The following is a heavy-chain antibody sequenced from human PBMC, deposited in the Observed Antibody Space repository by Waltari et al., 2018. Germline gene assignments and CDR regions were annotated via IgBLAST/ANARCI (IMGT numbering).Heavy chain of an antibody. CDR1: GFIFGSYA. V-gene: IGHV3-23*01. D-gene: IGHD1-7*01. CDR3: ARYISRGRELIS. Sequence: EVQLLESGGGLVQPGGSLRLSCIASGFIFGSYAMTWVRQAPGKGLEWVAGGSAKSDYTSYADSAKGRFTVSRDNSKNTLFLQMNSLRVEDTALYYCARYISRGRELISWGQGTLVTVSS. CDR2: GSAKSDYT. J-gene: IGHJ4*02.